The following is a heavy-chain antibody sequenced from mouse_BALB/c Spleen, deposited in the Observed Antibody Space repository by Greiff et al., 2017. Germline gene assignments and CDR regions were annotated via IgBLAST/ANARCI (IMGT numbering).Heavy chain of an antibody. Sequence: VQLKQSGAELVKPGASVTLSCTASGFNIQDTSMHWVKQRPEQGLEWIGRIDPANGNTKYEPKFQGKATITKDTSSTTAYLQLSSLTSEDTAVYSSTKSVYGYDHAWFAYWGQGTLVTVSA. CDR3: TKSVYGYDHAWFAY. D-gene: IGHD2-2*01. CDR1: GFNIQDTS. V-gene: IGHV14-3*02. CDR2: IDPANGNT. J-gene: IGHJ3*01.